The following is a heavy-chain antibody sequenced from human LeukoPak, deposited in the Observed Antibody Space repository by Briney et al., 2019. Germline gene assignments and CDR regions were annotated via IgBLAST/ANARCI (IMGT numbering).Heavy chain of an antibody. Sequence: GGSLRLSCAASGLTFSSYAMSWVRQAPGKGLEWVAVISYDGSNKYYADSVKGRFTISRDNSKNTLYLQMNSLRAEDTAVYYCARDPGGYGDYYFDYWGQGTLVTVSS. V-gene: IGHV3-30*04. CDR1: GLTFSSYA. CDR2: ISYDGSNK. CDR3: ARDPGGYGDYYFDY. D-gene: IGHD2-21*01. J-gene: IGHJ4*02.